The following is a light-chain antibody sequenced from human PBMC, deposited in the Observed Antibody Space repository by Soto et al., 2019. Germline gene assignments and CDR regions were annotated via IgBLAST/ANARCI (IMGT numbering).Light chain of an antibody. Sequence: DIVLTQSPGTLSLSPGERATLSCRASQTVNNNYLAWYQQKPGLAPRLLIYGASSRATGIPDRFSGSGSGTDFTLTISRLEPEDFAGYFFHHDGSAPLTLCGGTK. CDR3: HHDGSAPLT. V-gene: IGKV3-20*01. J-gene: IGKJ4*01. CDR2: GAS. CDR1: QTVNNNY.